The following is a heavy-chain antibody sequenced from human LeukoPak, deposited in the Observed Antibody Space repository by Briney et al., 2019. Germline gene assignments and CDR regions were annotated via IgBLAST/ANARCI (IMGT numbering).Heavy chain of an antibody. CDR3: ARDNIVAALGY. CDR1: GGSISSYY. D-gene: IGHD5-12*01. V-gene: IGHV4-59*01. J-gene: IGHJ4*02. Sequence: PSETLSLTCTVSGGSISSYYWSWIRQPPGKGLEWIGYIYYSGSTNYNPSPKSRVTISVDTSKNQFSLKLSSVTAADTAVYYCARDNIVAALGYWGQGTLVTVSS. CDR2: IYYSGST.